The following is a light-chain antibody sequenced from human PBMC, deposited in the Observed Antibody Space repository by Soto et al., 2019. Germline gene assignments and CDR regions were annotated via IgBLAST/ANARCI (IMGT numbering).Light chain of an antibody. J-gene: IGLJ1*01. V-gene: IGLV2-14*01. CDR1: SSDVGGYNY. Sequence: SVLTRPASVSGSPGQSITISCTGTSSDVGGYNYVSWYQQHPGKAPKLMIYEVSNRPSGVSNRFSGSKSGNTASLTISGLQAEDEADYYCSSYTSSSTPYLFGTGTKFTVL. CDR3: SSYTSSSTPYL. CDR2: EVS.